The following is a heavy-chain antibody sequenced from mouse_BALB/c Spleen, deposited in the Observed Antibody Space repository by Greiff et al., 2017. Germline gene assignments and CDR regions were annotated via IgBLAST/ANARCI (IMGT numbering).Heavy chain of an antibody. CDR1: GFTFSDYY. Sequence: EVMLVESGGGLVKPGGSLKLSCAASGFTFSDYYMYWVRQTPEKRLEWVATISDGGSYTYYPDSVKGRFTISRDNAKNNLYLQMSSLKSEDTAMYYCARDRYGYDYWGQGTSVTVSS. V-gene: IGHV5-4*02. D-gene: IGHD2-2*01. CDR2: ISDGGSYT. J-gene: IGHJ4*01. CDR3: ARDRYGYDY.